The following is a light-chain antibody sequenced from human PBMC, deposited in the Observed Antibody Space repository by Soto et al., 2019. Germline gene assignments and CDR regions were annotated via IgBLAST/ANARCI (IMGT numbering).Light chain of an antibody. Sequence: EIVLTQSPGTLSLSPGERATLSCRASQSVSSSYLAWYQHKPGQAPRPLIYGASSRAIGIPDRFSGSGSGTDFTLTISRREPEDFAVYYCQQYGSSPWTFGQGTKVEIK. CDR1: QSVSSSY. J-gene: IGKJ1*01. CDR2: GAS. V-gene: IGKV3-20*01. CDR3: QQYGSSPWT.